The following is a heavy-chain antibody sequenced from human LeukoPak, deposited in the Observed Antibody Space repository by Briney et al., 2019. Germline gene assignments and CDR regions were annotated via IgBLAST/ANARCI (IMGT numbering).Heavy chain of an antibody. CDR3: ARSRRVVVITQILYYYYYMDV. V-gene: IGHV1-46*01. Sequence: ASVKVSCKASGYTFTGYYMHWVRQAPGQGLEWMGIINPSGGSTSYAQKFQGRVTMTRNTSISTAYMELSSLRSEDTAVYYCARSRRVVVITQILYYYYYMDVWGKGTTVTISS. CDR1: GYTFTGYY. CDR2: INPSGGST. J-gene: IGHJ6*03. D-gene: IGHD3-22*01.